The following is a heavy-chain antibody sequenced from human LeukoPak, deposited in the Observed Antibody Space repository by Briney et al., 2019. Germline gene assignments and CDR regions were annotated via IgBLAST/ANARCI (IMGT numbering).Heavy chain of an antibody. CDR2: INHSGST. V-gene: IGHV4-34*01. CDR1: GGSFSGYY. Sequence: SETLSLTCAVYGGSFSGYYWSWIRQPPGKGLEWIGEINHSGSTNYNPSLKSRVTISVDTSKNQFSLKLSSVTAADTAVYYCARVTPKGDPGRAFDIWGQGTMVTVSS. D-gene: IGHD1-14*01. CDR3: ARVTPKGDPGRAFDI. J-gene: IGHJ3*02.